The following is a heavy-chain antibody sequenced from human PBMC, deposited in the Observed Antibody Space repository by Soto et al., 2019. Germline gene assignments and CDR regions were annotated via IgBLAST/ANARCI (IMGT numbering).Heavy chain of an antibody. D-gene: IGHD2-2*03. Sequence: PSETLSLTCTVSGGSISSSSYYGGWIRQPPGKGLEWIGSIYYSGSTYYTPSLKSRVTISVDTSKNQFSLKLSSVTAAGTAVYYCARHVDIVVVPAPGWFDPCGQGTLVTVSS. V-gene: IGHV4-39*01. J-gene: IGHJ5*02. CDR1: GGSISSSSYY. CDR3: ARHVDIVVVPAPGWFDP. CDR2: IYYSGST.